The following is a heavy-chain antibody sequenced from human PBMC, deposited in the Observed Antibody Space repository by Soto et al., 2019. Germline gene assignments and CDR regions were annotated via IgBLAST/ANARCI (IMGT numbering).Heavy chain of an antibody. V-gene: IGHV3-7*01. CDR1: GFTFSSYW. CDR2: IKQDGSEK. Sequence: GGSLRLSCAASGFTFSSYWMSWVRQAPGKGLEWVANIKQDGSEKYYVDSVKGRFTISRDNAKNSLYLQMNSLRAEDTAVYYCARGVRYFDWLLQRTLDYWGQGTLVTVSS. D-gene: IGHD3-9*01. J-gene: IGHJ4*02. CDR3: ARGVRYFDWLLQRTLDY.